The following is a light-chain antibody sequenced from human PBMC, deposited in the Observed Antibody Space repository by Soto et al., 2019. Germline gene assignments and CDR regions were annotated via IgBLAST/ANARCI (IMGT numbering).Light chain of an antibody. CDR3: QQRSNWPPTLT. V-gene: IGKV3-11*01. J-gene: IGKJ1*01. CDR2: DAS. Sequence: EIVLTQSPATLSLSPGERATLSCRASQSVSTYLAWYQQKPGQAPRLLIYDASKRATGIPVRSSGSGSGTDFTLTTTSLEPEDVGVYYCQQRSNWPPTLTCGQGTKVDIK. CDR1: QSVSTY.